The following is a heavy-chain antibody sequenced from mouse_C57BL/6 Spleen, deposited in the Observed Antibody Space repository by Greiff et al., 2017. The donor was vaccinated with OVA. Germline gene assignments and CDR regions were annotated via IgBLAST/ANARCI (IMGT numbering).Heavy chain of an antibody. Sequence: DVMLVESGGGLVQPGGSLSLSCAASGFTFTDYYMSWVRQPPGKALEWLGFIRNKANGYTTEYSASVKVRFTNSRDNSQSILYLQMNALRAEDSATYYCAREGAMDYWGQGTSVTVSS. CDR2: IRNKANGYTT. CDR1: GFTFTDYY. J-gene: IGHJ4*01. V-gene: IGHV7-3*01. CDR3: AREGAMDY.